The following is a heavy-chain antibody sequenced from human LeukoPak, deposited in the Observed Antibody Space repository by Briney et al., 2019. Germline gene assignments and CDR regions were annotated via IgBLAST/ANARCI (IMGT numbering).Heavy chain of an antibody. Sequence: PGGSLRLSCAASGFSFTAYGIKWVSEAPGKGLEWVAFIRYDGSNKYHADSVKGRFTISRDNSKNTVYLQMNSLRAEDTAVYFCAKEYGYDYNYFYSMDVWGKGTTVTISS. CDR3: AKEYGYDYNYFYSMDV. J-gene: IGHJ6*03. D-gene: IGHD1-1*01. CDR1: GFSFTAYG. V-gene: IGHV3-30*02. CDR2: IRYDGSNK.